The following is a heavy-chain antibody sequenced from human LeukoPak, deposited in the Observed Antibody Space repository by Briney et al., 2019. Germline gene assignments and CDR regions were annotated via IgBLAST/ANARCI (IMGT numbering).Heavy chain of an antibody. CDR2: FYYSGST. J-gene: IGHJ3*02. Sequence: PSETLSLTCTVSGGSISSYYWSWIRQPPGKGLEWIGYFYYSGSTNYNPSLKSRVTISVDTSKNQFSLKLSSVTAADTAVYYCARRVVVASNAFDIWGQGTMVTVSS. CDR3: ARRVVVASNAFDI. CDR1: GGSISSYY. D-gene: IGHD3-22*01. V-gene: IGHV4-59*01.